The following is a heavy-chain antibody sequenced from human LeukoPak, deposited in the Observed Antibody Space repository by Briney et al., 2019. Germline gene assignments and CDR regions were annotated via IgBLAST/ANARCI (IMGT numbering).Heavy chain of an antibody. D-gene: IGHD2-2*01. V-gene: IGHV1-69*01. CDR3: ARGSSTSCYHLFCNDWFGP. CDR2: IIPIFGTA. CDR1: GGTFSSYA. Sequence: ASVKVSCKASGGTFSSYAISWVRQAPGQGLEWMGGIIPIFGTANYAQKFQGRVTITADESTSTAYMELSSLRSEDTAVYYCARGSSTSCYHLFCNDWFGPWGQGTLVTVSS. J-gene: IGHJ5*02.